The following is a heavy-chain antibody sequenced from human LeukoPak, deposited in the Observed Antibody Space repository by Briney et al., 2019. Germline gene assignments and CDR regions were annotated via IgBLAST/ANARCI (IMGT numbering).Heavy chain of an antibody. CDR1: GFTFSIYA. Sequence: GGSLRLSCAASGFTFSIYAMSWVREAPGEGLGWVSAISGSGGSTYYADSVKGRFTVSRDNSKNTLYLQMNSLRAEDTAVYYCARVQGETLPTNAFDIWGQGTMVTVSS. CDR3: ARVQGETLPTNAFDI. CDR2: ISGSGGST. J-gene: IGHJ3*02. D-gene: IGHD3-10*01. V-gene: IGHV3-23*01.